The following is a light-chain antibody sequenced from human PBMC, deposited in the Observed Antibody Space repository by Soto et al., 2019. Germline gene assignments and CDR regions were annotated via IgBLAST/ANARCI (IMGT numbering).Light chain of an antibody. V-gene: IGLV2-14*03. CDR3: CSYTAFTTYV. CDR1: SSDIGGHDD. Sequence: QSALTQPASVSGSPGQSITISCTGTSSDIGGHDDVSWYQQHPGKVPKLLIYGVTDRPSGVSNRFSGSKSGNVASLTISGLQAEDEADYYCCSYTAFTTYVFGSGTKVTVL. CDR2: GVT. J-gene: IGLJ1*01.